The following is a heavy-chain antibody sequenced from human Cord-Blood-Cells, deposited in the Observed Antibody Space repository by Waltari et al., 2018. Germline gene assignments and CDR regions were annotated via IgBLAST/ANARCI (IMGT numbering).Heavy chain of an antibody. J-gene: IGHJ5*02. CDR3: ARDLRVNLYSSSWLNWFDP. Sequence: QVQLVQSGAAVTKPGASVKVSCKASGYTFTGYDMHWVRQGPGQGLEWMGWINPNSGGTNYAQKFQGRVTMTRDTSISTAYMELSRLRSDDTAVYYCARDLRVNLYSSSWLNWFDPWGQGTLVTVSS. CDR2: INPNSGGT. D-gene: IGHD6-13*01. CDR1: GYTFTGYD. V-gene: IGHV1-2*02.